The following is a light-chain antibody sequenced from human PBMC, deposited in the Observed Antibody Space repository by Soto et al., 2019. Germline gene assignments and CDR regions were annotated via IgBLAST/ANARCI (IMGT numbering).Light chain of an antibody. CDR3: QQYNSYSRT. CDR2: ATS. CDR1: QGISNF. Sequence: DIQLTQSPSFLSASAGDRVTITCRASQGISNFLAWYQQKPGRAPKLLIYATSTLQSGVPSRFSGSGSGTEFTLTISSLQPDDFATYYCQQYNSYSRTFGQGTKVDIK. J-gene: IGKJ1*01. V-gene: IGKV1-9*01.